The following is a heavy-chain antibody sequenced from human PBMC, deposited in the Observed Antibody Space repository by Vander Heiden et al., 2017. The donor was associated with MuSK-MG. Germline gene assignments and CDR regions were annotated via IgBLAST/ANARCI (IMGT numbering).Heavy chain of an antibody. CDR3: ALVGYCSGGSCYGPPYYYYYYGMDV. Sequence: QVQLVQSGAEVKKPGSSVKVSCKASGSTFSSYAISWVRQAPGQGLEWMGGIIPIFGTANYAQKFQGRVTITADKSTSTAYMELSSLRSEDTAVYYCALVGYCSGGSCYGPPYYYYYYGMDVWGQGTTVTVSS. J-gene: IGHJ6*02. D-gene: IGHD2-15*01. V-gene: IGHV1-69*06. CDR2: IIPIFGTA. CDR1: GSTFSSYA.